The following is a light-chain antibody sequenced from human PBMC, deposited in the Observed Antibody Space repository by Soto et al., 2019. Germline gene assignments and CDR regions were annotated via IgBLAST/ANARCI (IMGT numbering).Light chain of an antibody. Sequence: QPVLTQSSSASASLGSSVKLTCTLNSGHSSYIIAWHQQQPGKAPRYLMKLEGSGSYNKGSGVPDRFSGSSSGADRYLTISNLQFEDEADYYCETWDSNTRVFGGRTKVTVL. CDR1: SGHSSYI. V-gene: IGLV4-60*02. CDR2: LEGSGSY. CDR3: ETWDSNTRV. J-gene: IGLJ3*02.